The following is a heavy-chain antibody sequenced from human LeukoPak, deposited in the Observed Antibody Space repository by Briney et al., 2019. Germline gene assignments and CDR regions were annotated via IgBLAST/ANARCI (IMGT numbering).Heavy chain of an antibody. V-gene: IGHV3-74*01. CDR3: TRSQSGSYDY. CDR2: IKTDGSTT. D-gene: IGHD1-26*01. J-gene: IGHJ4*02. Sequence: GGSLRLSCAASGFTFDDYGMSWVRQAPGKGPVWVARIKTDGSTTSYADSVTGRFTVSRDNAKNTLFLQMNSLRAEDTAVYYCTRSQSGSYDYWGQGTLVTVSS. CDR1: GFTFDDYG.